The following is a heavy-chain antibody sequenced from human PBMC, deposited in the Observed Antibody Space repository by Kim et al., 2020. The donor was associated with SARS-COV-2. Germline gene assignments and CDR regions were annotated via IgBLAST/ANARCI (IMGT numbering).Heavy chain of an antibody. V-gene: IGHV5-51*01. CDR3: ARRHSYDYYYGMDV. Sequence: SPSFQGQVTISADKSISTAYLQWSSLKASDTAMYYCARRHSYDYYYGMDVWGQGTTVTVSS. J-gene: IGHJ6*02.